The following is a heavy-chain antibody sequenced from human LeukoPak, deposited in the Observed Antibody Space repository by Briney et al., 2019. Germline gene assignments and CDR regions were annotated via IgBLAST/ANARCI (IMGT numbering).Heavy chain of an antibody. CDR2: ISAYNGNT. J-gene: IGHJ5*02. Sequence: ASVKVSCKASGYTFTSYGISWVRQAPGQGLEWMGWISAYNGNTNYAQKLQGRVTMTTDTSTSTAYMELRSLRSDDTAVYYCARGCSSTSCYTRWFDPWGQGTLVTVSP. CDR1: GYTFTSYG. CDR3: ARGCSSTSCYTRWFDP. V-gene: IGHV1-18*01. D-gene: IGHD2-2*02.